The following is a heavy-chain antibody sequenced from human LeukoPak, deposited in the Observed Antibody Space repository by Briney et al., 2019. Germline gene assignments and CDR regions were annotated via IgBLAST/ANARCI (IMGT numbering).Heavy chain of an antibody. D-gene: IGHD3-10*01. CDR3: ARLPSGYYMDV. Sequence: SETLSLTCTVSGGSISSSSYYWGWIRQPPGKGLEWIGSIYYSGITYYNPSLKSRVTISVDTSKNQFSLKLSSVTAADTAVYYCARLPSGYYMDVWGKGTTVTVSS. CDR2: IYYSGIT. J-gene: IGHJ6*03. CDR1: GGSISSSSYY. V-gene: IGHV4-39*07.